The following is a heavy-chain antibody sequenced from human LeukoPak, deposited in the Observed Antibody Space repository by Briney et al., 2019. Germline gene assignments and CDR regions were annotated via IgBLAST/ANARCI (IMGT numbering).Heavy chain of an antibody. D-gene: IGHD3-3*01. CDR3: ARDLEWPFSFDP. CDR2: IYYDGST. Sequence: KTSETLSLTCSVSGDSISRSSYYWGWIRQPPGEGLEWIGTIYYDGSTYHNPSLKSRVTISVDASKNQFSLKLKSVTAADTAVYYCARDLEWPFSFDPWGHGTLVTVS. CDR1: GDSISRSSYY. V-gene: IGHV4-39*07. J-gene: IGHJ5*02.